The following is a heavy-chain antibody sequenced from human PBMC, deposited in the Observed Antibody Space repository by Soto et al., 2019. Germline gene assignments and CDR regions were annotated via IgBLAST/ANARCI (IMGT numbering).Heavy chain of an antibody. CDR1: DVSFSGYY. J-gene: IGHJ6*02. CDR3: ARAVYCTTANCWDDFHYYNIDV. Sequence: QAQLQAWGAGLLRPSETLSLTCGVSDVSFSGYYWSWIRQPPGKGLEWIGEINYSGSTKFNPSLKSRVTLSIDTSKNQFSLKLTSVTAADTAVYYCARAVYCTTANCWDDFHYYNIDVWGQGTAVTVSS. V-gene: IGHV4-34*01. D-gene: IGHD2-2*01. CDR2: INYSGST.